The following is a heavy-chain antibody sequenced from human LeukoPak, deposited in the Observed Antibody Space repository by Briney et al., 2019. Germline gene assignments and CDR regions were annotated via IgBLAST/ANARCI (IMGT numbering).Heavy chain of an antibody. V-gene: IGHV4-59*13. CDR1: GGSISSYS. CDR3: ASESSGYDPHYFDY. J-gene: IGHJ4*02. CDR2: IYYSGST. Sequence: SETLSLTCAVSGGSISSYSWNWVRQPPGRGLEWIGDIYYSGSTTYNPSLKSRVIISVDKYNNHFSLQLSSVPAADTAVYYCASESSGYDPHYFDYWGQGTLVTVSS. D-gene: IGHD5-12*01.